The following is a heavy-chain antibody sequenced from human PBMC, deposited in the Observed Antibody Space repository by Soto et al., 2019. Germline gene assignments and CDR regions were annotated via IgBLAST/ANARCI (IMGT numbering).Heavy chain of an antibody. V-gene: IGHV4-34*01. CDR2: VNHGGTS. D-gene: IGHD3-10*01. J-gene: IGHJ4*02. Sequence: PSETLSLTCAVHGGSFSGYYWDWIRQPPGKGLEWIGEVNHGGTSNYNPSLKSRATISVDTSKNQFSLKLSSVTAADTAVYYCARSLITMVPEADRGQGTLVTVSS. CDR3: ARSLITMVPEAD. CDR1: GGSFSGYY.